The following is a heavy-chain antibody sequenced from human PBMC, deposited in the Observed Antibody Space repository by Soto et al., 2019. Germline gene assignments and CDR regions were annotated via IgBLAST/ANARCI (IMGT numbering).Heavy chain of an antibody. D-gene: IGHD3-3*01. CDR1: GFSLSTNGMC. J-gene: IGHJ4*02. CDR3: ARVRVTDVWSGSQQPFDF. V-gene: IGHV2-70*11. Sequence: GSGPTLVNPTQTLTLTCTFSGFSLSTNGMCVSWIRQPPGKALEWLARIDWDDDKYYSTSLKPRLTIAKDASQNQVVLTMTNMDPADTATYYCARVRVTDVWSGSQQPFDFWGQGSLVTVSS. CDR2: IDWDDDK.